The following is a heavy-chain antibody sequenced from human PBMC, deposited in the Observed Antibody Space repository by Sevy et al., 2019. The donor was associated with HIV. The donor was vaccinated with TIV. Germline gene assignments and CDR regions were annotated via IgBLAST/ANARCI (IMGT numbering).Heavy chain of an antibody. J-gene: IGHJ4*02. CDR1: GFTFSNYY. V-gene: IGHV3-74*01. D-gene: IGHD6-6*01. Sequence: GGSLRLSCAASGFTFSNYYMNWVRQGPGKGLVWVARLNGDGSDINYADSVRGRFTISRDNTKNTLYLQMSSLRGEDTAVYYCFVRIRDSSEIDYWGQGTLVTASS. CDR2: LNGDGSDI. CDR3: FVRIRDSSEIDY.